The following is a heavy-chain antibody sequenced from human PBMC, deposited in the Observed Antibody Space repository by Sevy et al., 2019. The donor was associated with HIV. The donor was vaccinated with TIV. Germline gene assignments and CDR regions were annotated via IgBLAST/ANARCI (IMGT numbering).Heavy chain of an antibody. CDR1: GGSITSHY. CDR3: ANHYDNSGYYIFQH. D-gene: IGHD3-22*01. CDR2: IHYSGST. V-gene: IGHV4-59*11. Sequence: SETLSLTCTVSGGSITSHYWSWIRQPPGKGLEWIGYIHYSGSTNYNPSLKSRVTISADMSKNQFSLRLSSVTAADAAVYYCANHYDNSGYYIFQHWGQGTLVTVSS. J-gene: IGHJ1*01.